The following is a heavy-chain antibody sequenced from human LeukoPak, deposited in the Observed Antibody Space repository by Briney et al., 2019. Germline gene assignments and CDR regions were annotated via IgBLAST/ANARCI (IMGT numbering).Heavy chain of an antibody. CDR1: GGSISSYY. Sequence: SETLSLTCTVSGGSISSYYWSWIRQPPGKGLEWIAYIYYSGSTNYNPSLKSRVTISVDTSKNQFSLKLSSVTAADTAVYYCARVPYYYDSSGYYYSYFDCWGQGTLVTVSS. CDR2: IYYSGST. CDR3: ARVPYYYDSSGYYYSYFDC. J-gene: IGHJ4*02. V-gene: IGHV4-59*01. D-gene: IGHD3-22*01.